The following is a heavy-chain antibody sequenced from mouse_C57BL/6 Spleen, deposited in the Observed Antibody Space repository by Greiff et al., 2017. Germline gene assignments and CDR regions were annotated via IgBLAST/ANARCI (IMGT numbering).Heavy chain of an antibody. D-gene: IGHD1-1*01. CDR2: IHPRSGNT. CDR1: GYTFTSYG. CDR3: AREELLRY. Sequence: QVQLKESGAELARPGASVKLSCKASGYTFTSYGISWVKQRTGQGLEWIGEIHPRSGNTYYNEKFKGKATLTADKSSSTAYMELRSLTSEDSAVYFCAREELLRYWGQGTLVTVSA. V-gene: IGHV1-81*01. J-gene: IGHJ3*01.